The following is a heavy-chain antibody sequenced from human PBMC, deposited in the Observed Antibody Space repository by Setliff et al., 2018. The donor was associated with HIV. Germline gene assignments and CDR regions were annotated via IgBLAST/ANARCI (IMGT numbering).Heavy chain of an antibody. CDR1: GGTFSSYA. J-gene: IGHJ6*03. V-gene: IGHV1-69*04. D-gene: IGHD1-1*01. Sequence: SVKVSCKASGGTFSSYAISWVRQAPGQGLEWMGRIIPILGTANYAQKFQGRVTITADKSTSTAYMELSSLRSEDTAVYYCARNPQPTGTPDYYYYYYMDVWGKGTTVTVSS. CDR3: ARNPQPTGTPDYYYYYYMDV. CDR2: IIPILGTA.